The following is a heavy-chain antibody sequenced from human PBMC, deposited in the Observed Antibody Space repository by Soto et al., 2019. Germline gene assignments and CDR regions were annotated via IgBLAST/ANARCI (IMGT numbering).Heavy chain of an antibody. CDR2: INPDSGAT. CDR1: VYSFTGYN. D-gene: IGHD2-8*02. CDR3: ARGDYGTGGYPFPYFDY. V-gene: IGHV1-2*02. J-gene: IGHJ4*02. Sequence: ASVKFSGKTSVYSFTGYNIRWVRQATGKGLEWMGWINPDSGATNYAQNFQGRVTLTSDTSISTASMDLTSLTSDDTAVYYCARGDYGTGGYPFPYFDYWGQGTLVTVSS.